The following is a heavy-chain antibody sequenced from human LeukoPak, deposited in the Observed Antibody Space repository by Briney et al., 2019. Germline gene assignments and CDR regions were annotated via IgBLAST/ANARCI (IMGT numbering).Heavy chain of an antibody. CDR1: GFTFSSYG. CDR2: ISFDGSNK. CDR3: AKGYGQQLVNNWFDP. Sequence: GGSLRLSCAASGFTFSSYGMHWVRQAPGKGLEWVAVISFDGSNKYYADSVKGRFTISRDNSKNTLYLQMDSLRVEDTAVYYCAKGYGQQLVNNWFDPWGQGTLVSVSS. D-gene: IGHD6-13*01. V-gene: IGHV3-30*18. J-gene: IGHJ5*02.